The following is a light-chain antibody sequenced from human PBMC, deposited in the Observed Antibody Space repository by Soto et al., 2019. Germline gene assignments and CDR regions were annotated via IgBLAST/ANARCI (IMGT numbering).Light chain of an antibody. J-gene: IGLJ1*01. Sequence: QAVVTQEPSLTVSPGGTVTLTCSSSTGAVTSGNYPYWFQQKPGQAPKTLIYDTSNKHSWTPDRFSGSLRGGKAALTLSGAQPEDEAEYYCLLSYTGAHVFGTGTKLTVL. CDR3: LLSYTGAHV. V-gene: IGLV7-46*01. CDR1: TGAVTSGNY. CDR2: DTS.